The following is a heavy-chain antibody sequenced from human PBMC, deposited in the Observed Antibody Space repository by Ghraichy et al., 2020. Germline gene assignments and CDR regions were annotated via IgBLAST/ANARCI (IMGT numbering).Heavy chain of an antibody. J-gene: IGHJ4*02. CDR2: INPDGSIT. CDR1: GFSLRNYW. V-gene: IGHV3-74*01. D-gene: IGHD3-16*02. Sequence: GGSLRLSCAASGFSLRNYWMHWVRQAPGKGLVWVSRINPDGSITDYADFVKGRFTISRDNAKNTLYLQVNSLRGEDTAVYFCAGDVALYTYGTSLAYWGQGTLVTVSS. CDR3: AGDVALYTYGTSLAY.